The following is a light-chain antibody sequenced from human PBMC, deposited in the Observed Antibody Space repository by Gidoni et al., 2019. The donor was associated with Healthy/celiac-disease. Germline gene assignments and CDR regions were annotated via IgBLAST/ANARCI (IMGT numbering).Light chain of an antibody. V-gene: IGKV3-20*01. CDR2: GAS. J-gene: IGKJ1*01. CDR3: QQYGSSPWT. Sequence: DMALTQSPGTLSLSPGVTATLSCRASQSFSSSYLAWYQQKPGQAPRLLIYGASSSATGIPERFSGSGSGTEFTLTISRLEPEDFAVYYCQQYGSSPWTFGQGTRVEIK. CDR1: QSFSSSY.